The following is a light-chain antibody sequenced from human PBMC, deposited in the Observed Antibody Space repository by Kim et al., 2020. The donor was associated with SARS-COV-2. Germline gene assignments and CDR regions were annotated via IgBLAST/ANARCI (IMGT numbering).Light chain of an antibody. CDR2: RNN. CDR1: SSNIGASFD. J-gene: IGLJ2*01. V-gene: IGLV1-40*01. Sequence: RITIPCTGSSSNIGASFDVHWYQQLPGTAPKLLLYRNNNRPSGVPDRFSASRSGTSASLAITGLQPEDEADYYCQSFDSSLSALLFGGGTKVTVL. CDR3: QSFDSSLSALL.